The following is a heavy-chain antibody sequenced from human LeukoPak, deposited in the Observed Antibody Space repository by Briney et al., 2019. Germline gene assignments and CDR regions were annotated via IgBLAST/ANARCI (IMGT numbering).Heavy chain of an antibody. CDR2: IYYGGST. CDR3: ARLRGSSWTPNIDY. V-gene: IGHV4-39*01. Sequence: SETLSLTCTVSGGSISSSSYYWGWIRQPPGKGLEWIGSIYYGGSTYYNPSLKSRVTISVDTSKNQFSLKLSSVTAADTAVYYCARLRGSSWTPNIDYWGQGTLVTVSS. D-gene: IGHD6-13*01. CDR1: GGSISSSSYY. J-gene: IGHJ4*02.